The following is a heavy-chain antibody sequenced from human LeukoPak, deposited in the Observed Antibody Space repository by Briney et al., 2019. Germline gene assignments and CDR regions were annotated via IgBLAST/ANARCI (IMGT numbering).Heavy chain of an antibody. CDR3: ASRYGSGSYGFDY. CDR1: GGSISSYY. V-gene: IGHV4-59*01. Sequence: PSETLSLTRTVSGGSISSYYWNWIRQPPGKGLEWIGYTYYSGSTNYNPSLKSRVTISVDTSKNQFSLKLASVTAADTAVYYCASRYGSGSYGFDYWGQGTLVSVSS. D-gene: IGHD3-10*01. CDR2: TYYSGST. J-gene: IGHJ4*02.